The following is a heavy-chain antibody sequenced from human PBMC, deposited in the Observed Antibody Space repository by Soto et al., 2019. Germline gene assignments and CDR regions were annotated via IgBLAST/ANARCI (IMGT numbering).Heavy chain of an antibody. V-gene: IGHV3-23*01. CDR2: ITNSGDTT. CDR3: ARDPTTVARGYFDY. D-gene: IGHD4-17*01. CDR1: GFNFNIYA. J-gene: IGHJ4*02. Sequence: GGSLRLSCAASGFNFNIYAMAWVRQAPGKGLEWVSIITNSGDTTFYADSVRGRFTVSRDNSKNTLFLQMNSLRVDDTALYYCARDPTTVARGYFDYWGQGTLVTVSS.